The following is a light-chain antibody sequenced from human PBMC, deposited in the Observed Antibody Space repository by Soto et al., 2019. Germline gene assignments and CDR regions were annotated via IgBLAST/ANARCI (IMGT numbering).Light chain of an antibody. Sequence: QSVLTQPASVSGSPGQSITISCTGTSSGVGFSNYVSWYQQHPGKAPRLMISDVSNRPSGVSNRFSGSKSGNTASLTISGLQAEDEADYYCSSYTSSDTDVFGTGTRSP. CDR1: SSGVGFSNY. CDR3: SSYTSSDTDV. J-gene: IGLJ1*01. V-gene: IGLV2-14*01. CDR2: DVS.